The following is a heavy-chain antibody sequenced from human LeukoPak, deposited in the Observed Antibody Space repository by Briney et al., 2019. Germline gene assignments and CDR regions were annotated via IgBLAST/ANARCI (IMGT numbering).Heavy chain of an antibody. CDR1: GGSISTYY. D-gene: IGHD3-9*01. Sequence: SETLSLTCSVSGGSISTYYWSWIRQPAGKGLEWIGRVYRSGNTNYNPSLKSRVTMSVDTSKDQISLRLRSVPAADTAVYYCARDDFEYSVHYGMDVWGQGTTVTVSS. V-gene: IGHV4-4*07. J-gene: IGHJ6*02. CDR3: ARDDFEYSVHYGMDV. CDR2: VYRSGNT.